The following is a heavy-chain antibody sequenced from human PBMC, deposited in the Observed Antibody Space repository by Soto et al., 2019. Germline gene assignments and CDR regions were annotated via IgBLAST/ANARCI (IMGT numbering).Heavy chain of an antibody. Sequence: QVQLQQWGAGLLKPSETLSLTCAVYGGSFSGYYWNWIRQPPGKGLEWIGEITHSGRTNSNPSLKSRVTISVDTSKNQFSLKLSSVTAADTAVYYCVMVVVGGLQGEYWGQGTLVIVSS. CDR2: ITHSGRT. CDR1: GGSFSGYY. CDR3: VMVVVGGLQGEY. D-gene: IGHD2-15*01. V-gene: IGHV4-34*01. J-gene: IGHJ4*02.